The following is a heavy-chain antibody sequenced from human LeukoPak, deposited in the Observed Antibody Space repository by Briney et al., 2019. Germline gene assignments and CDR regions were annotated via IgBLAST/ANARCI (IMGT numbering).Heavy chain of an antibody. Sequence: PSGTLSLTCAVSGGSISSSNWWSWVRQAPGRGLEWVSAISTTGGTTYYADSVRGRFTISRDNSKNTLYLQMNSLRAEDTAVYYCAKDSAGITTVTTLFDYWGQGTLVTVSS. D-gene: IGHD4-17*01. CDR2: ISTTGGTT. CDR1: GGSISSSN. J-gene: IGHJ4*02. CDR3: AKDSAGITTVTTLFDY. V-gene: IGHV3-23*01.